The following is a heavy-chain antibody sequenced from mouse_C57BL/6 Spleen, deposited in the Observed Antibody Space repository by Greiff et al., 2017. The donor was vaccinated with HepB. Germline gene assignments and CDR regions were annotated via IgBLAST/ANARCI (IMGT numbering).Heavy chain of an antibody. Sequence: QVQLQQPGAELVKPGASVKLSCKASGYTFTSYWMHWVKQRPGRGLEWIGRIDPNSGGTKYNEKFKSKATLTVDKPSSTAYMQLSSLTSEDSAAYYCARRDYGSSYYWYFDVWGTGTTVTVSS. J-gene: IGHJ1*03. V-gene: IGHV1-72*01. D-gene: IGHD1-1*01. CDR1: GYTFTSYW. CDR3: ARRDYGSSYYWYFDV. CDR2: IDPNSGGT.